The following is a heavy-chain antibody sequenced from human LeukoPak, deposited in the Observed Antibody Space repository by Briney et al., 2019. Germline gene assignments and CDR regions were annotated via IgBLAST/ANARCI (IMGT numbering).Heavy chain of an antibody. J-gene: IGHJ5*02. Sequence: PGGSLRLSCAASGFTFSDYYMSWIRQAPGKGLEWVSYISSSGSTIYYADSVKGRFTISRDNAKNSLYLQMNSLRAEDTAVYYCARDRGYYDILTGPLPLNWFDPWGQGTLVTVSS. CDR3: ARDRGYYDILTGPLPLNWFDP. CDR1: GFTFSDYY. D-gene: IGHD3-9*01. V-gene: IGHV3-11*01. CDR2: ISSSGSTI.